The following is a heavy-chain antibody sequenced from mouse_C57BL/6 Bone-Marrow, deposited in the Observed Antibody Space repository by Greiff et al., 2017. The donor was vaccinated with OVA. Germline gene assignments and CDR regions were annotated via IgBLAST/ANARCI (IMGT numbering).Heavy chain of an antibody. CDR3: TRVGTTVVPWYFDV. J-gene: IGHJ1*03. D-gene: IGHD1-1*01. V-gene: IGHV5-9-1*02. Sequence: EVQLVESGAGLVKPGGSLKLSCAASGFTFSSYAMSWVRQTPEKWLEWVAYLSSGGDYIYYADTVKGRFTISRDNARNTLYLQMSSLKSEDTAMYECTRVGTTVVPWYFDVWGTGTTVTVTS. CDR2: LSSGGDYI. CDR1: GFTFSSYA.